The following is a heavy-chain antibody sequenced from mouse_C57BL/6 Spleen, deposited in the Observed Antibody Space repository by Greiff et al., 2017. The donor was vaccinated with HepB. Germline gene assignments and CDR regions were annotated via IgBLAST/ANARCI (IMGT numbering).Heavy chain of an antibody. CDR3: ARSGYYGSSPWYCDV. CDR1: GYTFTSYW. Sequence: QVQLQQSGAELVKPGASVKMSCKASGYTFTSYWITWVKQRPGQGLEWIGDIYPGSGSTNYNEKFKSKATLTVDTSSSTAYMQLSSLTSEDSAVYHCARSGYYGSSPWYCDVWGTGTTVTVSS. D-gene: IGHD1-1*01. J-gene: IGHJ1*03. V-gene: IGHV1-55*01. CDR2: IYPGSGST.